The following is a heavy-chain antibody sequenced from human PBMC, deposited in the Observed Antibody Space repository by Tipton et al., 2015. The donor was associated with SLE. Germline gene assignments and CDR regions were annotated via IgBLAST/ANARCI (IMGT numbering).Heavy chain of an antibody. CDR1: GFTFSSYW. CDR3: ARETGGGSYYFDY. CDR2: IKQDGSEK. V-gene: IGHV3-7*03. J-gene: IGHJ4*02. Sequence: SLRLSCAASGFTFSSYWMSWVRQAPGKGLEWVANIKQDGSEKYYVDSVKGRFTISRDNAKNSLYLQMNSLRAEDTAVYYCARETGGGSYYFDYWGQGTLVTVSS. D-gene: IGHD1-26*01.